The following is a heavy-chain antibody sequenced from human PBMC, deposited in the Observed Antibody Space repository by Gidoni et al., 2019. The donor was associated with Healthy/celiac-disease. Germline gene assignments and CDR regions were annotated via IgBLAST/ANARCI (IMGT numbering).Heavy chain of an antibody. Sequence: QVQLVQSGAEVKKPGASVKVSCKASGYTFTGYYRHWVRQAPGQGLEWMGWINPNSGGTNYARKFQGWVTMTRDTSISTAYMELSRLRSDDTAVYYCARGRRYCSSTSCYSAPGNWYFDLWGRGTLVTVSS. CDR1: GYTFTGYY. D-gene: IGHD2-2*01. J-gene: IGHJ2*01. CDR3: ARGRRYCSSTSCYSAPGNWYFDL. CDR2: INPNSGGT. V-gene: IGHV1-2*04.